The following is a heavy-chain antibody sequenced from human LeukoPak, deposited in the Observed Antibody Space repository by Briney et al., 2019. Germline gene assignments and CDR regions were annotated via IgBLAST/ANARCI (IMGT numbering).Heavy chain of an antibody. V-gene: IGHV3-33*01. CDR1: GFTFSSYG. J-gene: IGHJ4*02. CDR3: ATMTSSQYYFDY. CDR2: IWYDGSNK. Sequence: GGSLRLSCAASGFTFSSYGMHWVRQAPGKGLEWVAVIWYDGSNKYCADSVKGRFTISRDNSKNTLYLQMNSLRAEDTAVYYCATMTSSQYYFDYWGQGTLVTVSS. D-gene: IGHD3-22*01.